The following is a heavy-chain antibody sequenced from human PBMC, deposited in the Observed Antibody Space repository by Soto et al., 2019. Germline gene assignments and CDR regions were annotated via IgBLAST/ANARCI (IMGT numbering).Heavy chain of an antibody. V-gene: IGHV3-23*01. CDR3: AKPYYYDSSGYLSYYYYYGMDV. D-gene: IGHD3-22*01. Sequence: EVQLLESGGGLVQPGGSLRLSCAASGFTFSSYAMSWVRQAPGKGLEWVSAISGSGGSTYYADSVKGRFTISRDNSKNTLYLQMNSLRAEDTAVYYCAKPYYYDSSGYLSYYYYYGMDVWGQGTTVTVSS. J-gene: IGHJ6*02. CDR1: GFTFSSYA. CDR2: ISGSGGST.